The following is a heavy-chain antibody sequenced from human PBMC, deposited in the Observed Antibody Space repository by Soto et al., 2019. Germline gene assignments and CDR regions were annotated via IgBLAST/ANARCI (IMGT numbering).Heavy chain of an antibody. CDR2: IFPIFGTA. J-gene: IGHJ6*02. CDR1: GGTFSSYA. V-gene: IGHV1-69*06. D-gene: IGHD3-3*01. CDR3: ARSLRFLEWSPSGSYYYYGMDV. Sequence: SVKVSCKASGGTFSSYAISWVRQAPGQGLEWMGGIFPIFGTANYAQKFQGRVTITADKSTSTAYMELSSLRSEDTAVYYCARSLRFLEWSPSGSYYYYGMDVWGQGTTVTVSS.